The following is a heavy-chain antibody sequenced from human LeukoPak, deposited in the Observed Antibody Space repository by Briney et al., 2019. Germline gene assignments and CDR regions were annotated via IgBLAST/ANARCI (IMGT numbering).Heavy chain of an antibody. Sequence: SETLSLTCAVYGGSFSGYYWSWIRQPPGKGLEWIGEINHSGSTNYNPSLKSRVTISVDTSKNQFSLKLSSVTAADTAVYYCARENYDILTGYVGYGDWFDPWGQGTLVTVSS. CDR1: GGSFSGYY. CDR3: ARENYDILTGYVGYGDWFDP. CDR2: INHSGST. J-gene: IGHJ5*02. V-gene: IGHV4-34*01. D-gene: IGHD3-9*01.